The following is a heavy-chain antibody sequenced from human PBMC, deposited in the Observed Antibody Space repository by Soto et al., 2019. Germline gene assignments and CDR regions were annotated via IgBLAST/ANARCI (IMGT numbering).Heavy chain of an antibody. V-gene: IGHV3-9*01. J-gene: IGHJ3*02. CDR1: GFTFDDYV. Sequence: EVQLVESGGGLIQPGRSLRLSCAASGFTFDDYVMHWVRQAPGKGLEWVSGITWNGGSIGYADSVNGRFTISRDNAKNSLYLQMTSLSSEDTALYYCVRARVTTAHDAFDIWGQGTMVTVSS. D-gene: IGHD4-17*01. CDR3: VRARVTTAHDAFDI. CDR2: ITWNGGSI.